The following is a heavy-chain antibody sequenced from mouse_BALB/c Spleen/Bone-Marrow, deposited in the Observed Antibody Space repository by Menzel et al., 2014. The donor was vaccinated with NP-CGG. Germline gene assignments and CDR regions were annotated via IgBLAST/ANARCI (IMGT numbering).Heavy chain of an antibody. CDR1: CYTFSNYW. CDR2: ILPGSGST. J-gene: IGHJ1*01. CDR3: TRVIYWYFDV. V-gene: IGHV1-9*01. Sequence: QVQLKESGAELMKRGASGKISCMATCYTFSNYWIYWVKQRAGHGLAWIGEILPGSGSTDYNENFKSKSTFTADTFSNTAYIKLSSMTSADSAVYCCTRVIYWYFDVWGAGTTVTVSS.